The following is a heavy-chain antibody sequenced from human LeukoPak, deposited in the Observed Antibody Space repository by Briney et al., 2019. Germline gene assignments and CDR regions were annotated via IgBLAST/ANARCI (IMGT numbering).Heavy chain of an antibody. CDR1: GFTFSSYS. Sequence: GGSLRLSCAASGFTFSSYSMNWVRQAPGKGLEWVSSISSSSSYIYYADSVKGRFTISRDNAKNSPYLQMNSLRAEDTAVYYCAKDLAYYYDSSGYYPYWGQGTLVTVSS. V-gene: IGHV3-21*01. CDR3: AKDLAYYYDSSGYYPY. D-gene: IGHD3-22*01. J-gene: IGHJ4*02. CDR2: ISSSSSYI.